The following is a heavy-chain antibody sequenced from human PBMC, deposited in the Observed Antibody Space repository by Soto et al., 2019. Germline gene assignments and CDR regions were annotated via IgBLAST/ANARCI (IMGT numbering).Heavy chain of an antibody. J-gene: IGHJ6*03. CDR2: IKGDASIT. CDR1: GFTFSNYW. CDR3: ARGGRGYYYVDV. V-gene: IGHV3-74*01. Sequence: EVQLVESGGGLVQPGGSLRLSCEASGFTFSNYWIHWVRQAPGKGLVWLSRIKGDASITNYADSVMGRFTISRDNAKKTLKLQMNSLRAEDTAVYYCARGGRGYYYVDVWGKGITVTVSS.